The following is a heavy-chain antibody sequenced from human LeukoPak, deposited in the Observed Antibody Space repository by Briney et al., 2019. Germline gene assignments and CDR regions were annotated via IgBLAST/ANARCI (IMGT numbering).Heavy chain of an antibody. CDR1: GGSISSYY. V-gene: IGHV4-59*01. D-gene: IGHD6-13*01. Sequence: PSETLPLTCTVSGGSISSYYWSWIRQPPGKGLEWIGYIYYSGSTNYNPSLKSRVTISVDTSKNRFSLKLSSVTAADTAVYYCARRGTGYSSSWWGQWAFDIWGQGTMVTVSS. CDR2: IYYSGST. J-gene: IGHJ3*02. CDR3: ARRGTGYSSSWWGQWAFDI.